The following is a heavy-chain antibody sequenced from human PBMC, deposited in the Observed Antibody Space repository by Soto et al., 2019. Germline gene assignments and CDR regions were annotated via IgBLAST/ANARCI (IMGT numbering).Heavy chain of an antibody. Sequence: QVQLVESGGGVVQPGRSLRLSCAASGFTFSSYAMHWVRQAPGKGLEWVAVISYGGSNKYYADSVKGRFTISRDNSKNTLYLQMNSLRAEDTAGYYGASDVRSSRVKYYFDYWGQGTLLTRSP. CDR3: ASDVRSSRVKYYFDY. J-gene: IGHJ4*01. V-gene: IGHV3-30-3*01. CDR2: ISYGGSNK. CDR1: GFTFSSYA. D-gene: IGHD6-13*01.